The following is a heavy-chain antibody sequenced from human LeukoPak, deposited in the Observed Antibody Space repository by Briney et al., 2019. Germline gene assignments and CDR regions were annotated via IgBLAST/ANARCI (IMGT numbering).Heavy chain of an antibody. Sequence: PGGSLRLSCAASGFTFSGYAMYWVRQAPGKGLGWVLSIIGNGGSTYYADSVKGRFTISRDNSKNTLYLQMNSLRAEDTAVYYCAKGTMAREFDYWGQGTLVTVSS. CDR3: AKGTMAREFDY. D-gene: IGHD3-10*01. CDR1: GFTFSGYA. V-gene: IGHV3-23*01. CDR2: IIGNGGST. J-gene: IGHJ4*02.